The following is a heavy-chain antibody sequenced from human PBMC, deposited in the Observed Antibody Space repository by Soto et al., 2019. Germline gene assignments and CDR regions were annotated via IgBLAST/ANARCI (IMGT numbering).Heavy chain of an antibody. J-gene: IGHJ4*02. CDR2: ISSSGSTI. Sequence: GGSLRLSCAASGFTFSSYEMNWVRQAPGKGLEWVSYISSSGSTIYYADSVKGRFTISGDNAKNSLYLQMNSLRAEDTAVYYCARGSYYYDSSGPLDYWGQGTLVTVSS. V-gene: IGHV3-48*03. CDR1: GFTFSSYE. D-gene: IGHD3-22*01. CDR3: ARGSYYYDSSGPLDY.